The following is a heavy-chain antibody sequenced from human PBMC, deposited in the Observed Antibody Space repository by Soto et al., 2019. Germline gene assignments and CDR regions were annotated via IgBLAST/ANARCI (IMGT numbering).Heavy chain of an antibody. J-gene: IGHJ6*01. CDR2: ISYDGSNK. D-gene: IGHD1-26*01. CDR1: GFTFSSYG. V-gene: IGHV3-30*18. CDR3: AKVGHSGSYYYYYGMDV. Sequence: PGGSLRLSCAAPGFTFSSYGMHWVRQAPGKGLEWVAVISYDGSNKYYADSVKGRFTISRDDSKNTLYLQMNSLRAEDTAVYYCAKVGHSGSYYYYYGMDVWGQGTTVTAPQ.